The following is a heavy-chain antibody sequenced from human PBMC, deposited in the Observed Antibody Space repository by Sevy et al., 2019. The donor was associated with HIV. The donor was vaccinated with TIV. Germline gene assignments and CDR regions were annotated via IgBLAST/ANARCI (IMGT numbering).Heavy chain of an antibody. V-gene: IGHV4-59*01. CDR3: ARPHGGPYAFDI. Sequence: SETLSLTCTVSGGSSSSYYWSWIRQPPGKGLEWIGYIYYSGSTNYNPSLKSRVTISVDTSKNQLSLKLSSVTAADTAVYYCARPHGGPYAFDIWGQGTMVTVSS. J-gene: IGHJ3*02. CDR1: GGSSSSYY. CDR2: IYYSGST.